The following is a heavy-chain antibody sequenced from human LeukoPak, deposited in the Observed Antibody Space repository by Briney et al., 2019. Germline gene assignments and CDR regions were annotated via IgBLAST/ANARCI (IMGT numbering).Heavy chain of an antibody. CDR2: INPSGGST. CDR3: ATYSYGSVDP. J-gene: IGHJ5*02. CDR1: GYIFTSHY. V-gene: IGHV1-46*01. Sequence: ASVKVSCKASGYIFTSHYMHWMRQAPGQGLEWMGMINPSGGSTVYAQKFQGRVTMTRDTSTSTVDMELSSLRSEDTAMYYCATYSYGSVDPWGRGTLVTVSS. D-gene: IGHD5-18*01.